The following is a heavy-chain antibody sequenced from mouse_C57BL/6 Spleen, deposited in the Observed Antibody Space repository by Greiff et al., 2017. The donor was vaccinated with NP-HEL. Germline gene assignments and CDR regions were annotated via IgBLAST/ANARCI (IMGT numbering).Heavy chain of an antibody. CDR3: ARGGPTVYFDY. J-gene: IGHJ2*01. D-gene: IGHD1-1*01. V-gene: IGHV3-1*01. Sequence: EVKLVESGPGMVKPSQSLSLTCTVTGYSITSGYDWHWIRHFPGNKLEWMGYISYSGSTNYNPSLKSRISITHDTSKNHFFLKLNSVTTEDTATYYCARGGPTVYFDYWGQGTTLTVSS. CDR1: GYSITSGYD. CDR2: ISYSGST.